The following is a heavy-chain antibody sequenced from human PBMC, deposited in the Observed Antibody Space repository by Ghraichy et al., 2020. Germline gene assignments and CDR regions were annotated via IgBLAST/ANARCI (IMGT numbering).Heavy chain of an antibody. V-gene: IGHV3-21*01. CDR2: ISSSSSYI. CDR1: GFTFSSYD. CDR3: ARAAGEMSATRYFDY. Sequence: GGSLRLSCAASGFTFSSYDMNWVRQAPGKGLEWVSSISSSSSYIFYADSVKGRFTISRDNAKDSLYLQMNSLRAEDTAVYYCARAAGEMSATRYFDYWGQGALVTVAS. D-gene: IGHD5-24*01. J-gene: IGHJ4*02.